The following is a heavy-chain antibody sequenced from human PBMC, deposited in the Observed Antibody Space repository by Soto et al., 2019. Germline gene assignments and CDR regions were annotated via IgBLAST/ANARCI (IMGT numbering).Heavy chain of an antibody. Sequence: QVQLVESGGGVVQPGRSLRLSCAASGFTFSSYGMHWVRQAPGKGLEWEAVILYDGSNKYYADSVKGRFTISRDNSKNTLYLQMNSLRAEDTAVYYCAKDRLVVVVAAAFDYWGQGTLVTVSS. D-gene: IGHD2-15*01. J-gene: IGHJ4*02. CDR1: GFTFSSYG. V-gene: IGHV3-30*18. CDR2: ILYDGSNK. CDR3: AKDRLVVVVAAAFDY.